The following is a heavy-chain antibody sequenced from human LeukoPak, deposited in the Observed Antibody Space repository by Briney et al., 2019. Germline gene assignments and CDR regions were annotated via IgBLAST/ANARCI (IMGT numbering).Heavy chain of an antibody. J-gene: IGHJ5*02. Sequence: ASVKVSCKASGGTFSSYAISWVRQAPGQGLEWMGRIIPILGMANYGQKFQGRVTITADKSTSTAYMELSSLRSEDTAVYYCARGIVVVPAAPFDPWGQGTLVTVSS. CDR1: GGTFSSYA. CDR3: ARGIVVVPAAPFDP. CDR2: IIPILGMA. D-gene: IGHD2-2*01. V-gene: IGHV1-69*04.